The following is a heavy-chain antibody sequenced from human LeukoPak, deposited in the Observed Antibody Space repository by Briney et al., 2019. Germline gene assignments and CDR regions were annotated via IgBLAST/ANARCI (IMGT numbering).Heavy chain of an antibody. CDR1: GGSFSGYY. Sequence: SETLSLTCAVYGGSFSGYYWSWIRQPPGKGLEWIGEINHSGSTNYNPSLKSRATISVDTSKNQFSLKLSSVTAADTAVYYWAKPVIGGATTQPHGYFVLWGRGPLVIVSS. CDR3: AKPVIGGATTQPHGYFVL. CDR2: INHSGST. J-gene: IGHJ2*01. D-gene: IGHD1-26*01. V-gene: IGHV4-34*01.